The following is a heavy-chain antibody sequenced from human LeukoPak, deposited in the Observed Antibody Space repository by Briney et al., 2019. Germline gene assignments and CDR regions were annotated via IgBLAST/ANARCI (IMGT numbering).Heavy chain of an antibody. V-gene: IGHV3-23*01. CDR2: ISGSGGTT. CDR3: AKGVQGWPTYFDY. D-gene: IGHD5-24*01. CDR1: GFTFSSYA. J-gene: IGHJ4*02. Sequence: GGSLRLSCAASGFTFSSYAMSWVRQAPGKGLEWVSAISGSGGTTYYADSVKGRFTISRDNSKTTMYLQMNSLRDEDTAVYYCAKGVQGWPTYFDYWGQGTLVTVSS.